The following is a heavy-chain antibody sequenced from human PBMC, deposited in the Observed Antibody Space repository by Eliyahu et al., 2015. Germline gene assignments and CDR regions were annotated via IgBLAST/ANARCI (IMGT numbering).Heavy chain of an antibody. D-gene: IGHD4-17*01. CDR2: IYYSGST. V-gene: IGHV4-39*01. CDR1: GGXISSSSYY. Sequence: QLQLQESGPGLVKPSETLSLTXTVSGGXISSSSYYWGWIRQPPGKGLEWIGSIYYSGSTYYNPSLKSRVTISVDTSKNQFSLKLSSVTAADTAVYYCARLPTVTTGNYYYYYYMDVWGKGTTVTVSS. CDR3: ARLPTVTTGNYYYYYYMDV. J-gene: IGHJ6*03.